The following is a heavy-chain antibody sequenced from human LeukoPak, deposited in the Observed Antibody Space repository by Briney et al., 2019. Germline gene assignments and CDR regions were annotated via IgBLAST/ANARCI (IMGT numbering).Heavy chain of an antibody. Sequence: LSLTCAVYGGSFSGYYWSWIRQPPGKGLEWVAVISTDGRDKHNADSVKGRFTISRDNSKNTLYVQMTSLTAEDTAIYYCARDMRAAADYYFDYWGQGTPVIVSS. CDR3: ARDMRAAADYYFDY. D-gene: IGHD6-13*01. J-gene: IGHJ4*02. CDR2: ISTDGRDK. CDR1: GGSFSGYY. V-gene: IGHV3-30*03.